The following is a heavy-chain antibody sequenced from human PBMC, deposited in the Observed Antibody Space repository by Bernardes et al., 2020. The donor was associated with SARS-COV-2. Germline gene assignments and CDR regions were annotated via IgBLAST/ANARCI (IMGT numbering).Heavy chain of an antibody. Sequence: SETLSLTCTVSGGSIGSYYWAWIRQPPGKGLEGIGYIYYSGSTNYNPSLKSRVTISVDRSQNQFSLNLSSVTPADTAVYYCARDLSHLVRRGFDLWGRGTLVTVSS. CDR1: GGSIGSYY. CDR2: IYYSGST. J-gene: IGHJ2*01. V-gene: IGHV4-59*01. CDR3: ARDLSHLVRRGFDL. D-gene: IGHD3-10*01.